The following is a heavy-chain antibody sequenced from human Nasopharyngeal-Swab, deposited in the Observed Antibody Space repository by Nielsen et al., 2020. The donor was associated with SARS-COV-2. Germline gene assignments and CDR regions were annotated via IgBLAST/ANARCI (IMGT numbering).Heavy chain of an antibody. V-gene: IGHV1-8*01. CDR2: MNPNSGNT. CDR1: GYTFTSYD. J-gene: IGHJ5*02. Sequence: ASVKVSCKASGYTFTSYDINWVRQATGQGLEWMGWMNPNSGNTGYAQKFQGRVTMTRNTSISTAYMELSRLRSDDTAVYYCARGGYSSSWYEHWGQRTLVTVSS. D-gene: IGHD6-13*01. CDR3: ARGGYSSSWYEH.